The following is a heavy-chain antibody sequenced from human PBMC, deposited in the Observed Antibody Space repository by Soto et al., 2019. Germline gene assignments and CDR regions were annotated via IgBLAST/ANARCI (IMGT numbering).Heavy chain of an antibody. CDR2: TYYRSKWYR. Sequence: SQTLSLTCAISGDSVSSNSAAWNWIRQSPSRGLEWLGRTYYRSKWYRDYAVSVKSRITINPDTSKNQFSLQLHSVTPEDTAVYYCARVEEGIFGVVPQLGFDPWGQGTLVTVSS. J-gene: IGHJ5*02. V-gene: IGHV6-1*01. CDR1: GDSVSSNSAA. CDR3: ARVEEGIFGVVPQLGFDP. D-gene: IGHD3-3*01.